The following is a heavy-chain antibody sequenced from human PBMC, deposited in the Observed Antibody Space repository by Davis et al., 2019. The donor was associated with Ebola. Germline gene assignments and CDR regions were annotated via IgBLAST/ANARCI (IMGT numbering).Heavy chain of an antibody. CDR1: GFTFADYA. CDR3: TRGRTWVDV. Sequence: PGGSLRLSCTLSGFTFADYAMNWFRQAPGKGLEWVGFIRSRAYGGTTDYAASVKGRFTISRDDSKSIAYLQMNSLKTEDTAVYYCTRGRTWVDVWGKGTTVTVSS. J-gene: IGHJ6*04. V-gene: IGHV3-49*03. CDR2: IRSRAYGGTT. D-gene: IGHD3-16*01.